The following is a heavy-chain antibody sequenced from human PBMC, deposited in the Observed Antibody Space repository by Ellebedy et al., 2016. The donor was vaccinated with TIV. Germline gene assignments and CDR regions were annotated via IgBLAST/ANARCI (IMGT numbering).Heavy chain of an antibody. CDR2: ITSHGQTT. CDR1: GFRFSTHG. J-gene: IGHJ4*02. V-gene: IGHV3-30*18. D-gene: IGHD6-19*01. Sequence: GESLKISCAASGFRFSTHGMHWVRQAPGKGLEWVAVITSHGQTTYYADSVKGRFTISRDNSKDTLDLQMNSLRPEETAVYYCTKEGAEAGRPAYLSYDHWGQGTLVTVSS. CDR3: TKEGAEAGRPAYLSYDH.